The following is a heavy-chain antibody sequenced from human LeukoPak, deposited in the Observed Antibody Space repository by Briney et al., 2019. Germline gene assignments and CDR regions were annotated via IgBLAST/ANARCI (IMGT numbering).Heavy chain of an antibody. V-gene: IGHV3-23*01. CDR1: GFTFSSYA. Sequence: GGSLRLSCAASGFTFSSYAMSWVRQAPGKGLEWVSAISGSGGSTYYADSVKGRFTVSRDNSKNTLYLQMNSLRAEDTAVYYCAKAEGGSGYDLSDYWGQGTLVTVSS. D-gene: IGHD5-12*01. J-gene: IGHJ4*02. CDR3: AKAEGGSGYDLSDY. CDR2: ISGSGGST.